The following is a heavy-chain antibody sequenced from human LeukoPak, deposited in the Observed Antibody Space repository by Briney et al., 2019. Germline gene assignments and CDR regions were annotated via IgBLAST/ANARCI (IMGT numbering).Heavy chain of an antibody. J-gene: IGHJ6*02. V-gene: IGHV1-2*02. Sequence: GASVKVPCKASGYTFTGYYMHWVRQAPGQGLEWMGWINPNSGGTNYAQKFQGRVTMTRDTSISTAYMELSRLRSDDTAVYYCARDRVPAASYYYYYGMDVWGQGTTVTVSS. CDR2: INPNSGGT. CDR3: ARDRVPAASYYYYYGMDV. CDR1: GYTFTGYY. D-gene: IGHD2-2*01.